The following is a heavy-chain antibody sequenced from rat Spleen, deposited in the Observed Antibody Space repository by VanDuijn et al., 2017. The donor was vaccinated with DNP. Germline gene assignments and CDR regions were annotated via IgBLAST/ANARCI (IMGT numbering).Heavy chain of an antibody. J-gene: IGHJ2*01. CDR1: GFTFSDYN. CDR2: IIYDGTRT. CDR3: ATQAYSSYFDY. V-gene: IGHV5S10*01. D-gene: IGHD1-2*01. Sequence: EVQLVESGGGLVQPGRSLKHSCAASGFTFSDYNMAWVRQAPKKGLEWVATIIYDGTRTYYRDSVKGRFTISRDDAQSTLFLQMDSLRSEDTATYYCATQAYSSYFDYWGQGVMVTVSS.